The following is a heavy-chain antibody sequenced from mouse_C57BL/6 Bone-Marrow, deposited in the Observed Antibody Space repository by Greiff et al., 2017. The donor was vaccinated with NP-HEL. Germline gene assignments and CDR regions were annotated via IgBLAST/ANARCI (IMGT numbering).Heavy chain of an antibody. CDR1: GYTFTSYW. J-gene: IGHJ4*01. Sequence: QVQLQQSGAELVMPGASVKLSCKASGYTFTSYWMHWVKQRPGQGLEWIGEIDPSDSYTNYNQKFKGKSTLTVDKSSSTAYMQLSSLTSEDSAVYYCARDYSKSYYAVYYWGRGNSVTVTS. CDR2: IDPSDSYT. CDR3: ARDYSKSYYAVYY. D-gene: IGHD2-5*01. V-gene: IGHV1-69*01.